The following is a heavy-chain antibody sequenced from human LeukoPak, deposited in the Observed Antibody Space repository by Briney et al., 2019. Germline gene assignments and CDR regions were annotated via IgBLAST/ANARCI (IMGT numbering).Heavy chain of an antibody. Sequence: GGSLRLSCAASAFRFSSFAMTWVRQAPGKGLEWVSGIHGNGETTYYADSVKGRFTISRDNSRELLYLQMNSLRAEDTALYYCAKDTGGWFDPWGQGTLVTVSS. CDR2: IHGNGETT. V-gene: IGHV3-23*01. CDR3: AKDTGGWFDP. J-gene: IGHJ5*02. D-gene: IGHD1-14*01. CDR1: AFRFSSFA.